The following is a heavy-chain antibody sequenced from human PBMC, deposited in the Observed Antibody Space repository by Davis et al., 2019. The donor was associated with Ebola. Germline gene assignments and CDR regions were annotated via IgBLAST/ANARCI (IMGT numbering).Heavy chain of an antibody. J-gene: IGHJ6*03. D-gene: IGHD2-21*01. CDR3: ARRRAYGNYYMDV. CDR1: GGSFSGYY. V-gene: IGHV4-34*01. Sequence: PSETLSLTCAVYGGSFSGYYWGWIRQPPGKGLEWIGEINHSGGTNSNPSLKSRVIISLDTSKNQFSLNLTSLTAADTAVYYCARRRAYGNYYMDVWGTGTTVTVSS. CDR2: INHSGGT.